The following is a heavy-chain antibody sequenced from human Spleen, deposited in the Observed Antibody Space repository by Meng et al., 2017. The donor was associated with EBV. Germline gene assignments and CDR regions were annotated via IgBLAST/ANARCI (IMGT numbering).Heavy chain of an antibody. D-gene: IGHD5-12*01. CDR1: GGSISSSFYY. V-gene: IGHV4-39*07. J-gene: IGHJ5*01. CDR3: AREGSGYGNNFFDS. Sequence: QLQLQESGPGLVKPSETLSLTCAVYGGSISSSFYYWGWIRQPPGKGLEWIGSIFYSGSTYYNPSLKSRVTMSVDTSKNQFSLKLTSVTAADTAMYYCAREGSGYGNNFFDSWGQGPLVTVSS. CDR2: IFYSGST.